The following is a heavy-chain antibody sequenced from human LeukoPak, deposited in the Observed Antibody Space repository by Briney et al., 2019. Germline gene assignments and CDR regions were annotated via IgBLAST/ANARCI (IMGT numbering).Heavy chain of an antibody. J-gene: IGHJ4*02. V-gene: IGHV3-21*01. CDR2: ISSSSSYI. CDR1: GFTFSSYS. CDR3: AREASPTRIQLWFYYDSSGYYYFDY. D-gene: IGHD3-22*01. Sequence: GGSLRLSCAASGFTFSSYSMNWVRQAPGKGLEWVSSISSSSSYIYYADSVKGRFTISRDNAKNSLYLQMNSLRAEDTAVYYCAREASPTRIQLWFYYDSSGYYYFDYWGQGTLVTVSS.